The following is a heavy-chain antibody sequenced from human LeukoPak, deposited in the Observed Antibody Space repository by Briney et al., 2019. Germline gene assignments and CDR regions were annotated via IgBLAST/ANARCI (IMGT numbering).Heavy chain of an antibody. V-gene: IGHV1-24*01. J-gene: IGHJ6*02. CDR1: GYTLTELS. Sequence: ASVKVSCKVSGYTLTELSMHWVRQAPGKGLEWMGGFDPEDGETIYAQKFQGRVTMTEDTSTDTAYMELSSLRSEDTAVYYCATDRKAWFGELLSTTGYGMDVWGQGTTVTVSS. D-gene: IGHD3-10*01. CDR2: FDPEDGET. CDR3: ATDRKAWFGELLSTTGYGMDV.